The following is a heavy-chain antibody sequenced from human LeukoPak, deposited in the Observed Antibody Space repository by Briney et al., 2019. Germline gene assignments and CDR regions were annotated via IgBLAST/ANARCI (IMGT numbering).Heavy chain of an antibody. CDR3: AKDSKLRSYYYYYGMDV. D-gene: IGHD4-17*01. J-gene: IGHJ6*04. V-gene: IGHV3-30*18. CDR1: GFTFSSYG. CDR2: ISYDGSNK. Sequence: GRSLRLSCAASGFTFSSYGMHWVRQAPGKGLEWVAVISYDGSNKYYADSVKGRFTISRDNSKNTLYLQMNSLRAEDTAVCYCAKDSKLRSYYYYYGMDVWGKGTTVTVSS.